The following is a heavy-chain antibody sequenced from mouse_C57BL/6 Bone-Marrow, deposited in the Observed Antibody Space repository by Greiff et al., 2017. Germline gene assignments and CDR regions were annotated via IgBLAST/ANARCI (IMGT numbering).Heavy chain of an antibody. J-gene: IGHJ2*01. V-gene: IGHV2-5*01. CDR1: GFSLTSYG. CDR2: IWRGGST. Sequence: QVQLQQSGPGLVQPSQSLSITCTVSGFSLTSYGVHWVRQSPGKGLEWLGVIWRGGSTAYNAAFMSRLSITKDNSKSHVFFKMNSLQADNTAIYYCAKNGGGSRYYFDYWGQGTTLTVSS. CDR3: AKNGGGSRYYFDY. D-gene: IGHD1-1*02.